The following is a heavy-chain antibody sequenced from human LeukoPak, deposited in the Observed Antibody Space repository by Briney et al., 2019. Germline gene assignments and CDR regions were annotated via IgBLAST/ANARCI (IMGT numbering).Heavy chain of an antibody. Sequence: GGSLRLSCAASGFTVSSNYMSWVRQAPGPGLEWVSVIYSGGGTYYADSVKGRFTISRDISKNTLYLQMNSLRAEDTAVYYCARDSPRYGMDVWGQGTTVTVSS. CDR2: IYSGGGT. V-gene: IGHV3-53*01. J-gene: IGHJ6*02. CDR1: GFTVSSNY. CDR3: ARDSPRYGMDV.